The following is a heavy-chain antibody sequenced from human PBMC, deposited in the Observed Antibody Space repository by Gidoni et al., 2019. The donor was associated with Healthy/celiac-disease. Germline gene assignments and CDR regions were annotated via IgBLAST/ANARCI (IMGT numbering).Heavy chain of an antibody. CDR3: ARPRRGGTAWNYYDYGMDV. J-gene: IGHJ6*02. V-gene: IGHV1-69*09. Sequence: QVQLVQSGAEVKKPGSSVKVSCKASGGTFSSYAISWVRQAPGQGIEWMGRIIPILGIANYAHKFQGRVTITADKSTSTAYMELSSLRSEDTAVYYCARPRRGGTAWNYYDYGMDVWGQGTTVTVSS. CDR1: GGTFSSYA. CDR2: IIPILGIA. D-gene: IGHD5-18*01.